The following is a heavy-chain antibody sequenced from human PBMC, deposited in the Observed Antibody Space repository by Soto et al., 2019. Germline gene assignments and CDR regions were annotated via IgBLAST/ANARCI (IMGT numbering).Heavy chain of an antibody. Sequence: QVQLVQSGAEEKKPGASVKVSCKASGYTFTSYAMHWVRQAPGQRLEWMGWINAGNGNTKYSQKFQRRVTITRDTSASTAYMELSSLRSEDTAVYYCARVTGWYFPDYWGQGTLVTVSS. D-gene: IGHD6-19*01. CDR1: GYTFTSYA. J-gene: IGHJ4*02. CDR3: ARVTGWYFPDY. CDR2: INAGNGNT. V-gene: IGHV1-3*05.